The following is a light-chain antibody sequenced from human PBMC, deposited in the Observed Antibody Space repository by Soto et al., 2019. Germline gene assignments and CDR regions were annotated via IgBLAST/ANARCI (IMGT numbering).Light chain of an antibody. CDR2: RIS. Sequence: EIVMTQSPGTLSLSLGETATLYCRASQNIDSTCLAWYQNKPGQAPRLLIYRISTRATDIPARFRGSGSGTEFTLTISSLQAEDFAVYYCQQRHKWPITFGQGTRLEIK. CDR3: QQRHKWPIT. CDR1: QNIDSTC. V-gene: IGKV3D-15*01. J-gene: IGKJ5*01.